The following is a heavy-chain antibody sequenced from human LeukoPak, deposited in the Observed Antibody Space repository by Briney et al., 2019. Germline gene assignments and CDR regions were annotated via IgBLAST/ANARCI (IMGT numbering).Heavy chain of an antibody. D-gene: IGHD6-13*01. CDR1: GYTFTSYG. CDR3: ARGRGIAAAGSNGMDV. V-gene: IGHV1-18*01. CDR2: ISAYKFNT. Sequence: ASVKVSCKASGYTFTSYGISWVRQAPGQGLEWMGWISAYKFNTNYAQKLQGRVTMTTDTSTSTAYMELRSLRSDDTAVYYCARGRGIAAAGSNGMDVWGQGTTVTVSS. J-gene: IGHJ6*02.